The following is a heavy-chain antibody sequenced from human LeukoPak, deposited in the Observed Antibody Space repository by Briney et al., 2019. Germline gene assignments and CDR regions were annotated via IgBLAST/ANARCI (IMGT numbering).Heavy chain of an antibody. D-gene: IGHD3-22*01. V-gene: IGHV4-39*01. CDR2: IYYSGST. CDR3: ARSSPPYYYDSSGYYLFDY. CDR1: GGSISSSSYY. J-gene: IGHJ4*02. Sequence: SETLSLTCTVSGGSISSSSYYWGWIRQPPGKGPEWIGSIYYSGSTYYNPSLKSRVTISVDTSKNQFSLKLSSVTAADTAVYYCARSSPPYYYDSSGYYLFDYWGQGTLVTVSS.